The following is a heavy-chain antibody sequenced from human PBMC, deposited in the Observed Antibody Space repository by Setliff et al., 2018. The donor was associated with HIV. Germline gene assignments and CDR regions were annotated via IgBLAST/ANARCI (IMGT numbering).Heavy chain of an antibody. CDR3: ATDPHSSPSYGY. V-gene: IGHV4-39*01. CDR2: IYYSGTT. CDR1: GGSISSSSYH. J-gene: IGHJ4*02. Sequence: PSETLSLTCTVSGGSISSSSYHWGWIRQPPGKGLEWIGTIYYSGTTYYNPSLKSRVTISVDTSKSQFSLRLSSVTAADTAVYYCATDPHSSPSYGYWGQGTLVTVSS. D-gene: IGHD6-6*01.